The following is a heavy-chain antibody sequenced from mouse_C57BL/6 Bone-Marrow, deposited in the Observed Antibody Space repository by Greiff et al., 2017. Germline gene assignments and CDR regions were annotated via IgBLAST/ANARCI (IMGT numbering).Heavy chain of an antibody. V-gene: IGHV5-6*01. Sequence: EVQGVESGGDLVKPGGSLKLSCAASGFTFRSYGMSWVRQTPDKRLEWVATISSGGSYTYYPDTVKGRFTLSRDNAKNTLYLQMSSLKSEDTAMYYCARQGAMDYWGQGTSVTVSS. CDR2: ISSGGSYT. CDR1: GFTFRSYG. J-gene: IGHJ4*01. CDR3: ARQGAMDY.